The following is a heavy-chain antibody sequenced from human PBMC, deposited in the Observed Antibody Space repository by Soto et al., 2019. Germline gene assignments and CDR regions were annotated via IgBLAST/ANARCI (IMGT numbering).Heavy chain of an antibody. V-gene: IGHV4-61*08. J-gene: IGHJ6*02. Sequence: PSETLSLTCTVSGGSISSGGYYWSWIRQPPGKGLEWIGYIYYSGSTYYNPSLKSRVTISVDTSKNQFSLKLSSVTAADTAVYYCARDTHYDFWSGYYYYYGMDVWGQGTTVTVSS. D-gene: IGHD3-3*01. CDR1: GGSISSGGYY. CDR3: ARDTHYDFWSGYYYYYGMDV. CDR2: IYYSGST.